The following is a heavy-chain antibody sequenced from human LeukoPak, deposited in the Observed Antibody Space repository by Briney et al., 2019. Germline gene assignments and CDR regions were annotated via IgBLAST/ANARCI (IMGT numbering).Heavy chain of an antibody. V-gene: IGHV4-39*07. CDR3: ARSRGSYGYSTSYFDY. CDR1: GGSISSSSYY. J-gene: IGHJ4*02. D-gene: IGHD5-18*01. Sequence: SETLSLTCTVSGGSISSSSYYWGWIRQPPGKGLEWIGSIYYSGSTYYNPSLKSRVTISVDTSKNQFSLKLSSVTAADTAVYYCARSRGSYGYSTSYFDYWGQGTLVTVSS. CDR2: IYYSGST.